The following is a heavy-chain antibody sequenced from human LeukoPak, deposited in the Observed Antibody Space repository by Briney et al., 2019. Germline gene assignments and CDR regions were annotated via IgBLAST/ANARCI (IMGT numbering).Heavy chain of an antibody. CDR2: IKQDGSEK. CDR3: ARIPAGIATRKGKLYYYYYYMDV. V-gene: IGHV3-7*01. J-gene: IGHJ6*03. CDR1: GFTFSSYW. D-gene: IGHD6-13*01. Sequence: GGSLRLSCAASGFTFSSYWMSWVRQAPGKGLEWVTNIKQDGSEKYYVDSMKGRFTISRDNAKNSLYLQMNSLRAEDTAVYYCARIPAGIATRKGKLYYYYYYMDVWGKGTTVTVSS.